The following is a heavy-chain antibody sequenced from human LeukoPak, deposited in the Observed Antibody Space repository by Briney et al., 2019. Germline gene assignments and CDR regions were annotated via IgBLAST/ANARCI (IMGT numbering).Heavy chain of an antibody. D-gene: IGHD6-13*01. CDR3: ARTGYSSSWYWFDP. CDR2: IYYSGST. V-gene: IGHV4-31*03. CDR1: GGSISSGGYY. J-gene: IGHJ5*02. Sequence: PSETLSLTCTVSGGSISSGGYYWSWIRQHPGKGLEWIGYIYYSGSTYYNPSLKSRVTISVDTSKNQFSLKLSSVTAADTAVYYCARTGYSSSWYWFDPWGQGTLVTVSS.